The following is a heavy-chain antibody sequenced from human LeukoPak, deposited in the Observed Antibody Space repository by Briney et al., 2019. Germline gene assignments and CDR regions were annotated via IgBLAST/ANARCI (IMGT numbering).Heavy chain of an antibody. Sequence: SGPTLVNPTQTLTLTCTFSGFSLSTSGVGVGWIRQPPGKALEWLALIYWNDDKRYSPSLKSRLTITKDTSKNQEVLTMTNMDPVDTATYYCARRRGPTDEFDYWGQGTLVTVSS. CDR2: IYWNDDK. CDR3: ARRRGPTDEFDY. V-gene: IGHV2-5*01. CDR1: GFSLSTSGVG. J-gene: IGHJ4*02. D-gene: IGHD4-17*01.